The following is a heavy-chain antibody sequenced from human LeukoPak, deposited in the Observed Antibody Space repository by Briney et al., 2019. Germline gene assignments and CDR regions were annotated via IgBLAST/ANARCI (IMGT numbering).Heavy chain of an antibody. D-gene: IGHD1-26*01. Sequence: SETLSLTCTVSGGSVSSGDYYWSWIRQPPGKGLEWIGYIYYSGSTYYNPSLKSRVTISVDTSKNEFSLKLGSVTAADTAVYYCASIGGSFPDGFDIWGQGTMVTVSS. CDR3: ASIGGSFPDGFDI. J-gene: IGHJ3*02. CDR1: GGSVSSGDYY. CDR2: IYYSGST. V-gene: IGHV4-30-4*01.